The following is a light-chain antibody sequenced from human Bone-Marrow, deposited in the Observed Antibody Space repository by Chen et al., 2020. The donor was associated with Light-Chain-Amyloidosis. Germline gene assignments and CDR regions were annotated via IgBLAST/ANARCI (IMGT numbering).Light chain of an antibody. V-gene: IGLV6-57*01. CDR1: SGIIATNY. CDR2: EDD. CDR3: QSYQGSSQGV. Sequence: NFMLTQPHSVSESPGKTVIISCTRSSGIIATNYVQWYQQRPGISPTTVIYEDDQRPSGVPDRFSGSIDRSSNSASLTLSGLKTEDEADYYCQSYQGSSQGVFGGGTKLTVL. J-gene: IGLJ3*02.